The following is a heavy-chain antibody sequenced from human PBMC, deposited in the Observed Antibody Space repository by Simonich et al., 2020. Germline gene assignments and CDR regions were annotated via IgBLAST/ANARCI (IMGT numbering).Heavy chain of an antibody. CDR1: GGSISSYY. J-gene: IGHJ4*02. D-gene: IGHD5-12*01. V-gene: IGHV4-59*08. CDR2: IYYSGRT. Sequence: QVQLQESGPGLVKPSETLSLTCTVSGGSISSYYWIWIRQPPGKGLEWIGYIYYSGRTNYNPSLNSRVTISVDTSKNQFSLKLSSVTAADTAVYYCARHDRWLQFYFDYWGQGTLVTVSS. CDR3: ARHDRWLQFYFDY.